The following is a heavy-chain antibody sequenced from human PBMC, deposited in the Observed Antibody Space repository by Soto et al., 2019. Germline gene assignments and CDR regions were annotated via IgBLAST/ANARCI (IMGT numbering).Heavy chain of an antibody. V-gene: IGHV4-59*01. D-gene: IGHD5-12*01. J-gene: IGHJ4*02. CDR2: NYHSGTT. CDR1: GVTISTYY. Sequence: SETLSLTRAVSGVTISTYYWSWIRQPPGKGREWIGYNYHSGTTNYNPSLKSRVTISVDTSKNQFSLRLTSVTAADTAIYYCVREAYIGYGHAIDHWGQGTLVTVSS. CDR3: VREAYIGYGHAIDH.